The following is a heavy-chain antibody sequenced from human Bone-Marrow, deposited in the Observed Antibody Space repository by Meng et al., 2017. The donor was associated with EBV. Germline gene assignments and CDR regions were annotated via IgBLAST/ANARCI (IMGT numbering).Heavy chain of an antibody. D-gene: IGHD4-11*01. V-gene: IGHV1-24*01. CDR1: GFTPTGLS. CDR2: FDPEDGDT. J-gene: IGHJ5*02. CDR3: ATLEAYRGGWFDP. Sequence: VQLVPHGAEAKKTGASVNVFCKVSGFTPTGLSMHWVRQAPGEGLEWMGGFDPEDGDTVYAQKFHGRLTMTEDTSTDTAYMELSSLRSEDTALYYCATLEAYRGGWFDPWGQGTLVTVSS.